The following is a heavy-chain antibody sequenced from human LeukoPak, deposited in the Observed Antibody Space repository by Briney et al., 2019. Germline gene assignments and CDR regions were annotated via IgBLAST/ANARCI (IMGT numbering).Heavy chain of an antibody. CDR3: ATLAAAGTNY. V-gene: IGHV3-74*01. Sequence: GGSLRLSCAASVFTFSRYWMHWVRQAPGKGLVWVSRADYDGSDTSYADSVRGRFTISRDNAKNTLYLQMNSLSAGDTAVYYCATLAAAGTNYWGQGTLVSVSS. CDR2: ADYDGSDT. J-gene: IGHJ4*02. D-gene: IGHD6-13*01. CDR1: VFTFSRYW.